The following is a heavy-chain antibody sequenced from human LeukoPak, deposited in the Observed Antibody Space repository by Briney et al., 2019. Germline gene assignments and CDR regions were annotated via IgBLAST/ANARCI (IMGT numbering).Heavy chain of an antibody. Sequence: GGSLRLSCSASGFTFSRYAMHWVRQAPGKGLEWVAVIWYDGSIKYYADSVKGRFTISRDNSKNTVYLQMNSLRAEDTAVYFCAREFRKPSTGDWGQGTLVTVSS. CDR3: AREFRKPSTGD. J-gene: IGHJ4*02. D-gene: IGHD1-14*01. CDR1: GFTFSRYA. CDR2: IWYDGSIK. V-gene: IGHV3-33*01.